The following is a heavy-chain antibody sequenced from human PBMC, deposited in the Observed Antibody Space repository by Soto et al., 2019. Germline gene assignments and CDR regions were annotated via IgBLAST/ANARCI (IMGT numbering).Heavy chain of an antibody. V-gene: IGHV1-46*02. CDR3: ARDLWGSWTVDY. CDR2: IHPSGDTK. CDR1: GYTFQNYH. Sequence: QVQLVQSGAEVKEPGASVKVSCKASGYTFQNYHMHWVRQAPGQGLEWMGIIHPSGDTKTYAQKFQGRLARTRDTPTTTAYMELSSLTSEDTAVYFCARDLWGSWTVDYWGQGTLVTVSS. J-gene: IGHJ4*02. D-gene: IGHD3-16*01.